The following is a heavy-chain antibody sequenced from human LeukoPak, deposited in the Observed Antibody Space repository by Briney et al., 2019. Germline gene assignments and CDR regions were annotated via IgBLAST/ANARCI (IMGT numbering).Heavy chain of an antibody. V-gene: IGHV3-9*01. Sequence: PGGSLRLSCAASGFTFDDYAMHWVRQAPGKGLEWVSGISWNSGSIGYADSVKGRFTISRDNAKNSLYLQMNGLRGEDTALYYCAKDISWSLADIRYWGPGTLVTVSS. CDR2: ISWNSGSI. CDR3: AKDISWSLADIRY. J-gene: IGHJ4*02. CDR1: GFTFDDYA. D-gene: IGHD2-15*01.